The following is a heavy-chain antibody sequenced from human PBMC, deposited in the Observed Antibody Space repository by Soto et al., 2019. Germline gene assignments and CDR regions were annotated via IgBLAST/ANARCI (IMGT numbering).Heavy chain of an antibody. Sequence: AVKVSCKASGVTFSSYAISWVRQAPGQGLEWMGGIIPIFGTANYAQKFQGRVTITADESTSTAYMELSSLRSEDTAVYYCASRSPWDFWFDPWGQGTLVTVSS. J-gene: IGHJ5*02. CDR3: ASRSPWDFWFDP. V-gene: IGHV1-69*13. CDR2: IIPIFGTA. D-gene: IGHD1-26*01. CDR1: GVTFSSYA.